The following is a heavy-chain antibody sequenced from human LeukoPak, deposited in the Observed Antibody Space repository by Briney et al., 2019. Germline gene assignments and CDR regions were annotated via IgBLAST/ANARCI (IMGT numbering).Heavy chain of an antibody. J-gene: IGHJ3*02. CDR2: IDPDSGGT. CDR1: GYTFADYY. V-gene: IGHV1-2*04. CDR3: AREYYDSSGRKHAFEN. D-gene: IGHD3-22*01. Sequence: ASVKVSCKTSGYTFADYYLHWVRQPPGQGLEWLGSIDPDSGGTNYAQKFQGWVTMTRDTSISTAYMELSRLRSDDTAVYWCAREYYDSSGRKHAFENWGQGTMVTVSS.